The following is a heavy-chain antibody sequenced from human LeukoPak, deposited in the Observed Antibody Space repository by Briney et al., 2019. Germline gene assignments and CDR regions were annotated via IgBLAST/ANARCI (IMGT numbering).Heavy chain of an antibody. Sequence: GGSLRLSCAASGLTVSSNYMNWVRQAPGKGLEWVSVIYSGGSTYYADSVKGRFTISRDNSKNTLYLQMNSLRAEDTAVYYCAKDGYDFRAPFDYWGQGTLVTVSS. CDR1: GLTVSSNY. J-gene: IGHJ4*02. CDR3: AKDGYDFRAPFDY. D-gene: IGHD5-12*01. CDR2: IYSGGST. V-gene: IGHV3-53*01.